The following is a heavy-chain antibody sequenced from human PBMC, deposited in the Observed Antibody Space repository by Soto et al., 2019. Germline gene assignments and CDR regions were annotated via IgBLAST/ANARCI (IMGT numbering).Heavy chain of an antibody. D-gene: IGHD3-22*01. CDR3: ARDLFYDSTYYTTPGDY. J-gene: IGHJ4*02. V-gene: IGHV3-30-3*01. CDR1: GFTFSSYA. CDR2: ISYDGSNK. Sequence: QVQLVESGGGVVQPGRSLRLSCAASGFTFSSYAMHWVRQAPGKGLEWVAVISYDGSNKYYADSVKGRFTISRDNSKNTLYLQMNSLRAEDTAVYYCARDLFYDSTYYTTPGDYWGQGTLVTVSS.